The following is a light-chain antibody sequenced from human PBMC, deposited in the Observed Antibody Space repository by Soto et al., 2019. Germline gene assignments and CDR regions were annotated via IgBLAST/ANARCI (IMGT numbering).Light chain of an antibody. J-gene: IGKJ4*01. Sequence: EIVMTQSPATLSVSPGERATLSCRASQSVSSNLAWYQQKPGQAPRLLIYDASTRATGIPDRFSGSGSGTDFTLTISRLEPEDFAVYYCQEYNYWHPITFGGGTKVDIK. CDR1: QSVSSN. CDR2: DAS. CDR3: QEYNYWHPIT. V-gene: IGKV3-15*01.